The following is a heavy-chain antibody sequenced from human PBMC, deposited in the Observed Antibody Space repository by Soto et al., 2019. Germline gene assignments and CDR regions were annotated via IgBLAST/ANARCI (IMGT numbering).Heavy chain of an antibody. CDR1: GFTFSSYA. J-gene: IGHJ4*02. CDR2: ISGSGGST. D-gene: IGHD2-2*01. V-gene: IGHV3-23*01. Sequence: GGSLRLSCAASGFTFSSYAMSWVRQAPGKGLEWVSAISGSGGSTYYADSVKGRFTISRDNSKNTLYLQMNSLRAEDTAVYYCAKILGYCSSTSCYASFDYWGQGTLVTVSS. CDR3: AKILGYCSSTSCYASFDY.